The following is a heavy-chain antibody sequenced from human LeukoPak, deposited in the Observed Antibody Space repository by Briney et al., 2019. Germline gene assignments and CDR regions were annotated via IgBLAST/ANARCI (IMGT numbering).Heavy chain of an antibody. D-gene: IGHD6-6*01. CDR2: IYYSGST. CDR3: ARLYSSSSTRGEYYYYMDV. V-gene: IGHV4-61*08. CDR1: GGSISSGGYY. Sequence: SETLSLTCAVSGGSISSGGYYWSWIRQPPGKGLEWIGYIYYSGSTNYNPSLKSRVTISVDTSKNQFSLKLSSVTAADTAVYYCARLYSSSSTRGEYYYYMDVWGKGTTVTVSS. J-gene: IGHJ6*03.